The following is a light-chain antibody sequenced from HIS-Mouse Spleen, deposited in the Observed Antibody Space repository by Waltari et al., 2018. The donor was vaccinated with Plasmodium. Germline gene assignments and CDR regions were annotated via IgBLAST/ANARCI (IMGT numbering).Light chain of an antibody. CDR1: SSDVGSYNL. V-gene: IGLV2-23*01. J-gene: IGLJ1*01. CDR3: CSYAGSSTYV. CDR2: EGS. Sequence: QSALTQPASVSGSPGQSITISRTGTSSDVGSYNLFSWYQQHPGKAPKLMIYEGSKRPSGVSNRFSGSKSGNTASLTISGLQAEDEADYYCCSYAGSSTYVFGTGTKVTVL.